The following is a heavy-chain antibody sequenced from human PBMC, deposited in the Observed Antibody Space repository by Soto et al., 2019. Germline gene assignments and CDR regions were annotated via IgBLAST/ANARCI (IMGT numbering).Heavy chain of an antibody. CDR3: VRERVRFGELLNGMDV. J-gene: IGHJ6*02. CDR1: GGTFSSYA. Sequence: QVQLVQSGAEVKKPGSSVKVSCKASGGTFSSYAISWVRQAPGQGLEWMGGIIPIFGTANYAQKFQGRVTITADESTRKAYMALSSLRSEDTAVYYCVRERVRFGELLNGMDVWGQGTTVTVSS. V-gene: IGHV1-69*01. CDR2: IIPIFGTA. D-gene: IGHD3-10*01.